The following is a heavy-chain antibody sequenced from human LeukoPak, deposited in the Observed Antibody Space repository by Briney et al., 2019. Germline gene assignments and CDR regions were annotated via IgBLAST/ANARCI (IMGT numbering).Heavy chain of an antibody. D-gene: IGHD3-22*01. CDR3: AKDREDYYDSSGYYYY. CDR1: GFTSSSYT. V-gene: IGHV3-23*01. Sequence: GGSLRFSCASSGFTSSSYTRGGFRHPPGKGLEWVWAISDSVRSTYYADSVKGRFTISRDNSKNELYLQMNSVSAEDTAVYYCAKDREDYYDSSGYYYYWGQGTLVTVSS. CDR2: ISDSVRST. J-gene: IGHJ4*02.